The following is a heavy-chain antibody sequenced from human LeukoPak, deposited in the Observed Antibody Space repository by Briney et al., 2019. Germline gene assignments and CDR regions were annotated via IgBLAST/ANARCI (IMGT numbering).Heavy chain of an antibody. CDR1: GGTFSSYA. Sequence: ASVKVSCKASGGTFSSYAINWVRQATGQGLEWMGWMNPNSGNTGYTQNFQGRVTMTRNTSISTAYMELSSLRSEDTAVYYCARGRRSGSDYYDLDVWGRGTTVTVSS. J-gene: IGHJ6*02. D-gene: IGHD3-3*01. CDR2: MNPNSGNT. V-gene: IGHV1-8*02. CDR3: ARGRRSGSDYYDLDV.